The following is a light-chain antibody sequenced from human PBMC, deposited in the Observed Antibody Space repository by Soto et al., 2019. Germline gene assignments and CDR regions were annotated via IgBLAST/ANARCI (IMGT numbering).Light chain of an antibody. CDR3: QQSYSTPHT. CDR2: AAS. Sequence: GDIVPMSCRTSQGFGSPLAWYQQTPGKPPRLLIYAASSLQSGVPSRFSGSGSGTDFTLTISSLQPEDFATYYCQQSYSTPHTSAQLARLEI. V-gene: IGKV1-39*01. CDR1: QGFGSP. J-gene: IGKJ5*01.